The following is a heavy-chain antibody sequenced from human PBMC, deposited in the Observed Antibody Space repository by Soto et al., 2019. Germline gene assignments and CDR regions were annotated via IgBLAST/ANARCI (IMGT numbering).Heavy chain of an antibody. D-gene: IGHD2-2*02. Sequence: SETLSLTCAVYGGSFSGYYWNWIRQPPGQGLESIGEINHSGSTNYNPSLKSRVTISVDTSKKQFSLKLSSVNDADTDVYYCARVYRYFYLWGRGTRVTVS. CDR2: INHSGST. CDR1: GGSFSGYY. J-gene: IGHJ2*01. CDR3: ARVYRYFYL. V-gene: IGHV4-34*01.